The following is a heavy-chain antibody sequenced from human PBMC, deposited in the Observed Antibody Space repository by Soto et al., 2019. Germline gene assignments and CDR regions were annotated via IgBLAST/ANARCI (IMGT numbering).Heavy chain of an antibody. Sequence: QLQLQESGSGLVKPSQTLSLTCAVSGGSISSGGYSWSWIRQPPGKGLEWIGYIYHSGSTYYNPSPKRRVTLSGDRSKKQFSPKLGSVAPADTAGYFCARGGGYTFDYWGQGTLVTVSS. J-gene: IGHJ4*02. CDR2: IYHSGST. V-gene: IGHV4-30-2*01. CDR3: ARGGGYTFDY. D-gene: IGHD3-16*01. CDR1: GGSISSGGYS.